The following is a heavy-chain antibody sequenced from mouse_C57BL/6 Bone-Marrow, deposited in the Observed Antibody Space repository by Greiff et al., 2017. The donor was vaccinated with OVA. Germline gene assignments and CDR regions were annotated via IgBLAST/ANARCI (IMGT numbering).Heavy chain of an antibody. CDR3: AREGGTGTPYWYFDV. J-gene: IGHJ1*03. CDR1: GFTFSDYY. D-gene: IGHD4-1*01. CDR2: INYDGSST. Sequence: EVQRVESEGGLVQPGSSMKLSCTASGFTFSDYYMAWVRQVPEKGLEWVANINYDGSSTYYLDSLKSRFIISRDNAKNILYLQMSSLKSEDTATYYCAREGGTGTPYWYFDVWGTGTTVTVSS. V-gene: IGHV5-16*01.